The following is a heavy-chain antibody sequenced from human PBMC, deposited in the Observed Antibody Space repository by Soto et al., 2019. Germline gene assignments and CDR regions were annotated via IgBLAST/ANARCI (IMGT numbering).Heavy chain of an antibody. J-gene: IGHJ4*02. CDR2: ISGSGCST. CDR3: AKATEYSSSYYFDY. D-gene: IGHD6-6*01. V-gene: IGHV3-23*01. CDR1: GFTFSSYA. Sequence: GGSLRLSCAASGFTFSSYAMSWVRQAPGKGLEWVSAISGSGCSTYYADSVKGRFTISRDNSKNTLYLQMNSLRAEDTAVYYCAKATEYSSSYYFDYWGQGTLVTVSS.